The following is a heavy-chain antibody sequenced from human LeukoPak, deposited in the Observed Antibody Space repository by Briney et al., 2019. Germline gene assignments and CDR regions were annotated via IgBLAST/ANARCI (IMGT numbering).Heavy chain of an antibody. CDR3: ARGQYYYDISGSLRFDP. J-gene: IGHJ5*02. D-gene: IGHD3-22*01. CDR2: INPNSGGT. V-gene: IGHV1-2*02. Sequence: ASVKVSCKASGYTFTGYYMHWVRQAPGQGLEWMGWINPNSGGTNYAQKFQGRVTMTRDTSISTAYMELSRLRSDDTAVYYCARGQYYYDISGSLRFDPWGQGTLVTVSS. CDR1: GYTFTGYY.